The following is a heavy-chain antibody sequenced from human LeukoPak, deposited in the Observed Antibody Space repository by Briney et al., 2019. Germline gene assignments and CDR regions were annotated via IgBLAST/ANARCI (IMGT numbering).Heavy chain of an antibody. CDR1: GFTFSSYG. CDR2: IRYDGSNK. J-gene: IGHJ4*02. V-gene: IGHV3-30*02. CDR3: ANDMSRRLTGTDY. Sequence: GGSLRLSCAVSGFTFSSYGMHWVRQAPGKGLEWVAFIRYDGSNKYYADSVKGRFTISRDNSKNTLYLQMNNLRAEDTAVYYCANDMSRRLTGTDYWGQGTLVTVSS. D-gene: IGHD7-27*01.